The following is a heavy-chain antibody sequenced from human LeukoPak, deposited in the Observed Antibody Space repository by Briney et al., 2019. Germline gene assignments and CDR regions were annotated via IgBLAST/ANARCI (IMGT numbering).Heavy chain of an antibody. Sequence: SETLSLTCTVSGGSISSYYWSWIRQPAGKGLEWIGRIYTSGSTNYNPSLKSRVTMSVDTSKNQFSLKLSSVTAADTAVYYCARVRAVAHVGNWFDPWGQGTLVTVSS. CDR3: ARVRAVAHVGNWFDP. CDR2: IYTSGST. CDR1: GGSISSYY. V-gene: IGHV4-4*07. D-gene: IGHD6-19*01. J-gene: IGHJ5*02.